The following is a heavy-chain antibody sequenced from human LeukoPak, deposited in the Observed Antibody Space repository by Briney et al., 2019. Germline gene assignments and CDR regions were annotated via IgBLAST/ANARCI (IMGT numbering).Heavy chain of an antibody. D-gene: IGHD6-13*01. Sequence: ASVKVSCTASGYTFTSYGISWVRQAPGQGLEWMGWISAYNGNTNYAQKLQGRVTMTTDTSTSTAYMELRSLRSDDTAVYYCARDPGIAAAGDYYYYGMDVWGKGTTVTVSS. CDR2: ISAYNGNT. CDR1: GYTFTSYG. CDR3: ARDPGIAAAGDYYYYGMDV. J-gene: IGHJ6*04. V-gene: IGHV1-18*04.